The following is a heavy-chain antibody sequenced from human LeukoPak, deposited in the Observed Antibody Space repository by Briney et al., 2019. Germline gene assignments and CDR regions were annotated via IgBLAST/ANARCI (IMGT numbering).Heavy chain of an antibody. J-gene: IGHJ6*02. V-gene: IGHV1-18*01. D-gene: IGHD5-12*01. CDR2: ISAYNGNT. CDR3: ARAEGYSGYDYGNYDGMDV. Sequence: ASVKVSCKASGYTFTSYGISRVRQAPGQGLEWMGWISAYNGNTNYAQKLQGRVTMTTDTFTSTAYMRLRSLRSDNTAVYYCARAEGYSGYDYGNYDGMDVWGQGTTVTVSS. CDR1: GYTFTSYG.